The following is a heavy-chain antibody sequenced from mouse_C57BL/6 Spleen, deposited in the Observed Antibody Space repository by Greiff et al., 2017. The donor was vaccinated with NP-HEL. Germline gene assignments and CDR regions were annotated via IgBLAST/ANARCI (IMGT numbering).Heavy chain of an antibody. CDR2: IDPETGGT. CDR1: GYTFTDYE. CDR3: TRGYGTVVGSDY. J-gene: IGHJ2*01. V-gene: IGHV1-15*01. D-gene: IGHD1-1*01. Sequence: QVHLQQSGAELVRPGASVTLSCKASGYTFTDYEMHWVKQTPVHGLEWIGAIDPETGGTAYNQKFKGKATLTADKSSSTAYMQLRSLTSEDSAVYCGTRGYGTVVGSDYWGQGTTLTVSS.